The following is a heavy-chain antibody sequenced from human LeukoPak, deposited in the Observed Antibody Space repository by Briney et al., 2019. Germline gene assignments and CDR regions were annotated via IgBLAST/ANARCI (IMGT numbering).Heavy chain of an antibody. CDR1: GFTFGAYT. V-gene: IGHV3-21*01. D-gene: IGHD3-22*01. J-gene: IGHJ4*02. Sequence: KAGGPLRLSCAASGFTFGAYTINWVRQAPGKGLEWVSCIFSRSESILYADSVKGRFTISRDNAKNSLYLQMDSLRDEDTAVYYCARDFFHSSDSRPFDYWGQGTLVTVSS. CDR3: ARDFFHSSDSRPFDY. CDR2: IFSRSESI.